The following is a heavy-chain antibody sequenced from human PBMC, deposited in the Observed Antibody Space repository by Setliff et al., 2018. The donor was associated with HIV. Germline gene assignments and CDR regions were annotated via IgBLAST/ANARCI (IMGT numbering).Heavy chain of an antibody. J-gene: IGHJ4*02. D-gene: IGHD3-22*01. CDR1: GFSLRNTRLG. V-gene: IGHV2-26*01. CDR2: IFSDDEK. Sequence: SGPTLVNPTETLTLTCTVSGFSLRNTRLGVSWIRQPPGKALEWLTHIFSDDEKSYSTSLKSRLTISKDTSKSQVVLTMTNLDPVDTATYYCARLMKTYYYDTSGYYAPWGNFDHWGQGTLVTVSS. CDR3: ARLMKTYYYDTSGYYAPWGNFDH.